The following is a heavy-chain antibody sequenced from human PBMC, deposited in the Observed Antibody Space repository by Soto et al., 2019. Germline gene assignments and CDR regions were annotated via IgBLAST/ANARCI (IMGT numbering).Heavy chain of an antibody. D-gene: IGHD3-10*01. CDR2: IYYSGST. V-gene: IGHV4-31*03. Sequence: SETLSLTCTVSGGSISSGGYYWSWIRQHPGKGLEWIGYIYYSGSTYYNPSLKSRVTISVDTSKNQFSLKLSSVTAGDTAVYYCARLTDWVRGVIYPYGMDVWGQGTTVTVSS. CDR3: ARLTDWVRGVIYPYGMDV. CDR1: GGSISSGGYY. J-gene: IGHJ6*02.